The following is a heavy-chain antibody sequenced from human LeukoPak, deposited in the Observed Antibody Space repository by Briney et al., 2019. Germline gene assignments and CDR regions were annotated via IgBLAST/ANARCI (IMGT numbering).Heavy chain of an antibody. J-gene: IGHJ3*01. CDR2: INPSGDTT. CDR1: GFTFTTYF. CDR3: ARDRNGDQRANAFDV. D-gene: IGHD2-21*02. Sequence: ASVKVSCKASGFTFTTYFMHWVRQAPGQGLEWMGKINPSGDTTTYAQKFQGRITMTRDTSTSTVYLELSSLRSEDTAVYYCARDRNGDQRANAFDVWGQGTMVTVSS. V-gene: IGHV1-46*01.